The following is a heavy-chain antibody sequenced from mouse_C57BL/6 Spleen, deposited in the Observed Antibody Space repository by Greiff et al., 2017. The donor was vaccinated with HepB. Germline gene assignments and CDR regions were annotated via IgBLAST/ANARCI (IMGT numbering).Heavy chain of an antibody. Sequence: VQLQQSGAELVKPGASVKLSCKASGYTFTSYWMQWVKQRPGQGLEWIGEIDPSDSYTNYNQKFKGKATLTVDTSSSTAYMQLSSLTSEDSAVYYCARLWSHYYAMDYWGQGTSVTVSS. J-gene: IGHJ4*01. V-gene: IGHV1-50*01. CDR2: IDPSDSYT. CDR1: GYTFTSYW. CDR3: ARLWSHYYAMDY. D-gene: IGHD1-1*02.